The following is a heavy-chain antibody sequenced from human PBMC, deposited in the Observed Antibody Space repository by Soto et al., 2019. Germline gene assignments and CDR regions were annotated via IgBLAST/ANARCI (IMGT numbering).Heavy chain of an antibody. Sequence: GASVKVSCKASGYTFTGYYMHWVRQAPGQGLEWMGWINPNSGGTNYAQKFQGWVTMTRDTSISTAYMELSRLRSDDTAVYYCARDGSSQGQQLGYYYGMDVWGQGTTVTVSS. CDR1: GYTFTGYY. CDR2: INPNSGGT. V-gene: IGHV1-2*04. CDR3: ARDGSSQGQQLGYYYGMDV. J-gene: IGHJ6*02. D-gene: IGHD6-13*01.